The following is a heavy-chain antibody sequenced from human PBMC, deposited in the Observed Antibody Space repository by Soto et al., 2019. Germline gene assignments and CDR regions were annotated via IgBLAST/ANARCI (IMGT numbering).Heavy chain of an antibody. CDR1: GGSISSYY. D-gene: IGHD3-9*01. Sequence: SETLSLTCTVSGGSISSYYWSWIRQPPGKGLEWIGYIYYSGSTNYNPSLKSRVTISVDTSKSQFSLKLSSVTAADTAVYYCARVRSGSYYDILTGYNNWFDPWGQGTLVTVSS. CDR3: ARVRSGSYYDILTGYNNWFDP. CDR2: IYYSGST. V-gene: IGHV4-59*01. J-gene: IGHJ5*02.